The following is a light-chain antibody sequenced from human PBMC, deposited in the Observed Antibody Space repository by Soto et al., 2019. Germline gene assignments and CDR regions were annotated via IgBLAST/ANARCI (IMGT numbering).Light chain of an antibody. CDR3: QQYGSSPIT. V-gene: IGKV3-20*01. CDR2: GAS. Sequence: EIVLTQSPGTLSLSPGERATLSCRASQSVSSSYLAWYQQKPGQTPRLLIYGASSRATGIPDRFSGSGSGTDFALIISRLEPEDFAVYYCQQYGSSPITFGGGTKVDTK. J-gene: IGKJ4*01. CDR1: QSVSSSY.